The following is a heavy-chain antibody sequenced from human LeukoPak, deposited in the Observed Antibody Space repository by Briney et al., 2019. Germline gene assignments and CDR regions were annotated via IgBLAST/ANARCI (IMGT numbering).Heavy chain of an antibody. D-gene: IGHD6-19*01. CDR3: AGMGGWYDYYFDY. Sequence: SVKVSCKASGGTSSSYAISWVRQAPGQGLEWMGGIIPIFGTANYAQKFQGRVTITADKSTSTAYMELSGLRSEDTAVYYCAGMGGWYDYYFDYWGQGTLVTVSS. V-gene: IGHV1-69*06. J-gene: IGHJ4*02. CDR1: GGTSSSYA. CDR2: IIPIFGTA.